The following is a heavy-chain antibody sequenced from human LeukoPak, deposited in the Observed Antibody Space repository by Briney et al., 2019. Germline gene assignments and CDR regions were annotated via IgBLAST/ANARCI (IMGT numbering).Heavy chain of an antibody. V-gene: IGHV3-23*01. Sequence: GGSLRLSCAASGFTFSTNAMSWVRQAPGKGREWVSAISDTKTYYADAVKGRFTIYRDNSKNTVYLQMNSLRAEETAVYYCVKEHVDRGFTRSFEIWGQGTVVTVSS. CDR3: VKEHVDRGFTRSFEI. CDR1: GFTFSTNA. J-gene: IGHJ3*02. D-gene: IGHD3-10*01. CDR2: ISDTKT.